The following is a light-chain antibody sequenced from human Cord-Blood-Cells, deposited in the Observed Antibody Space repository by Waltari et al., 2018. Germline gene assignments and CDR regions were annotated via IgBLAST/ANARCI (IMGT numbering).Light chain of an antibody. V-gene: IGKV3-20*01. Sequence: EIVLTQSPGTLSLSPGERATLSCRASQSVSSSYLAWYQQKPGQALRLLIYGASSRATGIPDRVRGSGSGTDFTLTISRLEPEDFAVYYCQQYGSSITVGQGTRLEIK. CDR1: QSVSSSY. J-gene: IGKJ5*01. CDR2: GAS. CDR3: QQYGSSIT.